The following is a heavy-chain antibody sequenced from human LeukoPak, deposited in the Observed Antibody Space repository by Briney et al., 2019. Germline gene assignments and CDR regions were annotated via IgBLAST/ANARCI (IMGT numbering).Heavy chain of an antibody. J-gene: IGHJ6*02. CDR1: GFTFSDHY. Sequence: GSLRLSCAASGFTFSDHYMDWVRQPPGKGLEWIGSISYSGNTYYNPSLKSRVSTSVDTSKNQFSLKLSSVTAADTAVYYCGRMISANFYFYYGMDVWGQGTTVTVSS. V-gene: IGHV4-38-2*01. CDR3: GRMISANFYFYYGMDV. CDR2: ISYSGNT. D-gene: IGHD4/OR15-4a*01.